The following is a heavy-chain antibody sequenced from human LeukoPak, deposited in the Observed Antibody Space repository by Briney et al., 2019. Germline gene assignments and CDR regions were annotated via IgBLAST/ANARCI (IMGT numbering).Heavy chain of an antibody. CDR2: IYTSGST. CDR3: ARVVYSYGDNWFDP. J-gene: IGHJ5*02. D-gene: IGHD5-18*01. CDR1: GGSISSYY. Sequence: SETLSLTCTVSGGSISSYYWSWIRQPAGKGLEWIGRIYTSGSTNYNPSLKSRATMSVDTSKNQFSLKLSSVTAADTAVYYCARVVYSYGDNWFDPWGQGTLVNVSS. V-gene: IGHV4-4*07.